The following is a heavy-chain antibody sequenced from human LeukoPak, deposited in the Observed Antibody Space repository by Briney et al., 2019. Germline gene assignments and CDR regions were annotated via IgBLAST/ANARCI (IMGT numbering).Heavy chain of an antibody. V-gene: IGHV3-21*01. CDR1: GFAFSSYN. CDR2: ISSSSTYI. CDR3: ARNPLLGGYYHDY. J-gene: IGHJ4*02. Sequence: PGGSLRLSYAASGFAFSSYNMNWVRQAPGKGLEWVSSISSSSTYIYYADSVKGRFTISRDNAKNSLYLQMNSLRAEDTAVYYCARNPLLGGYYHDYWGQGTLVTVSS. D-gene: IGHD4-23*01.